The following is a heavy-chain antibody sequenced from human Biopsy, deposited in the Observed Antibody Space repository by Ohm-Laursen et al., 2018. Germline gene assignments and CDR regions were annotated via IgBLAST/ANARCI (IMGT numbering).Heavy chain of an antibody. CDR3: ARDWSSGRYLEY. Sequence: TLSLTCTVSGGSLSSGSYFWTWIRQQPEKGLDWIGYIHNSGNTYYNPSLKSRVMISIDVSKDQFSLKLSSVTAADTAVYYCARDWSSGRYLEYWGQGSQVTVSS. D-gene: IGHD3-10*01. J-gene: IGHJ4*02. CDR1: GGSLSSGSYF. CDR2: IHNSGNT. V-gene: IGHV4-31*03.